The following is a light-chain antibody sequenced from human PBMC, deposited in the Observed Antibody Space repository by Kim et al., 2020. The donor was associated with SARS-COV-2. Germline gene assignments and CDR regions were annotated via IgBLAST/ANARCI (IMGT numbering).Light chain of an antibody. Sequence: SVEDTLTITRRASPDSSTYIAWYQLKPGQGPRLMIYGASALPPGVPSRFSGSGSGSDFTLTISSLQPEDVATYYCQKYNSDPWTFGQGTKVEIK. CDR3: QKYNSDPWT. CDR1: PDSSTY. J-gene: IGKJ1*01. V-gene: IGKV1-27*01. CDR2: GAS.